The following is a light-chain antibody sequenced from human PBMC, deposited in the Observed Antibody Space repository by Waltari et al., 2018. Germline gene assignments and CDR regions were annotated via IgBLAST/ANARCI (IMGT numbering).Light chain of an antibody. Sequence: QLVVTQSPSASASLGASVKLTCTLSSGHSSNVIPWLQQQPEKGPRYLMKVNSDGSHSRGDEIPVRFSGSSSGAERYLTISSLQAEDEADYYCQTGGHGTWVFGGGTKLTVL. CDR2: VNSDGSH. CDR1: SGHSSNV. V-gene: IGLV4-69*01. CDR3: QTGGHGTWV. J-gene: IGLJ3*02.